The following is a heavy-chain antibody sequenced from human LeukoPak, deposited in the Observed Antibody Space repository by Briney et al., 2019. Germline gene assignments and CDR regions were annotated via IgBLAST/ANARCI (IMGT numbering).Heavy chain of an antibody. CDR1: GFTFSNAW. D-gene: IGHD3-22*01. CDR3: TTELLDSSCYLDD. CDR2: IKSKTDGGTT. J-gene: IGHJ4*02. V-gene: IGHV3-15*01. Sequence: GWSLRLSCAASGFTFSNAWMSWVRQAPGMGREWVGRIKSKTDGGTTDYAAPVKGRFTITRDDSKNTLYLQMNSLKTEDKAVYYCTTELLDSSCYLDDWGQGTLVTVSS.